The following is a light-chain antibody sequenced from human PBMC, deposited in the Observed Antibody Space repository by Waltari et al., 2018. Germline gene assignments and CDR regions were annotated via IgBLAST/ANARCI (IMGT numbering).Light chain of an antibody. CDR1: NLGSYR. CDR2: YDS. V-gene: IGLV3-21*04. Sequence: SYALTQPPSVSVAPGTTARITYGGDNLGSYRVHWYQQKPGQAPGLVIFYDSDRPPGMPGRFSGSNPGNPATLTIGGVEAGDEAKYYCHVWHPDMDPGVFGPGTEVSV. CDR3: HVWHPDMDPGV. J-gene: IGLJ1*01.